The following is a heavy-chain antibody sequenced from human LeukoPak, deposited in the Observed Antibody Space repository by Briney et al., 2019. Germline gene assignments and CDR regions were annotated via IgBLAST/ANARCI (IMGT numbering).Heavy chain of an antibody. V-gene: IGHV1-2*02. J-gene: IGHJ4*02. CDR1: AYTFTGYY. CDR3: AREGSGWYGSFDY. Sequence: GASVKVSCKASAYTFTGYYMHWVRQAPGQGLEWMGWINPDSGGTNYAQKFQGRVTVTRDTSISTAYMEVSRLRSDDTAVYYCAREGSGWYGSFDYWGQGTLVTVSS. CDR2: INPDSGGT. D-gene: IGHD6-19*01.